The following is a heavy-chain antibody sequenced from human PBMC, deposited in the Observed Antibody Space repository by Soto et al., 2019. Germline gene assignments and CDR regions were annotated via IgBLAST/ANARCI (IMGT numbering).Heavy chain of an antibody. J-gene: IGHJ5*01. CDR3: TRAHEVAWFDS. CDR1: GFSFSSYT. V-gene: IGHV3-21*06. Sequence: GSLLLACTASGFSFSSYTMNWVRQAPGKGLQWVASITNRGTHTYYADSVKGRFTISRDNDKNSLYLQMNNLRAEDTATYYCTRAHEVAWFDSWGLGTLVTV. D-gene: IGHD2-15*01. CDR2: ITNRGTHT.